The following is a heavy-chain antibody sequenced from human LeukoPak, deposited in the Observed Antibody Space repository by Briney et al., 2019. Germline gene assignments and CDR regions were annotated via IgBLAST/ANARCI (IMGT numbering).Heavy chain of an antibody. V-gene: IGHV4-30-4*07. D-gene: IGHD3-22*01. CDR1: GGSISSGGYS. CDR2: IYYSGST. J-gene: IGHJ4*02. Sequence: SETLSLTCAVSGGSISSGGYSWSWIRQPPGKGLEWIGYIYYSGSTYYNPSLKSRVTISVDTSKNQFSLKLSSVTAADTAVYYCARVFVLNYYDSSGYYSYIDYWGQGTLVTVSS. CDR3: ARVFVLNYYDSSGYYSYIDY.